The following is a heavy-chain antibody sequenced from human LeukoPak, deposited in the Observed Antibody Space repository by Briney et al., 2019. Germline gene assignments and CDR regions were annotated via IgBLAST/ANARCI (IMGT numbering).Heavy chain of an antibody. CDR1: GFTFSTYA. CDR2: ITGSGDNT. CDR3: VRNRDWYFDL. D-gene: IGHD3-10*01. Sequence: GGSLRLSCAASGFTFSTYAMSWVRQAPGKGLEWVSFITGSGDNTYYADSVKGRFTISRDNSKNTLYLQMTSLRAEDTAVYYCVRNRDWYFDLWGRGTLVTVSS. J-gene: IGHJ2*01. V-gene: IGHV3-23*01.